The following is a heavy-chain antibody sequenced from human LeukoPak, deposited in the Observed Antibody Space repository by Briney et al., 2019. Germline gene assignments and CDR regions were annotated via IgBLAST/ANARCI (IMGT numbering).Heavy chain of an antibody. J-gene: IGHJ6*04. D-gene: IGHD3-10*02. CDR2: INLDGSDK. CDR1: GFTFNNYW. Sequence: GGSLRLSCAASGFTFNNYWMTWVRQAPGKGLEWVGNINLDGSDKYYGDSVKGRFTISRDNAKNSLYLQMNSLRAEDTAVYYCAELGITMIGGVWGKGTTVTISS. V-gene: IGHV3-7*01. CDR3: AELGITMIGGV.